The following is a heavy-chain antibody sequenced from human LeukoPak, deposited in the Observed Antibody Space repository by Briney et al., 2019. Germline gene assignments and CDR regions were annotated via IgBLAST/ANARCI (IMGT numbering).Heavy chain of an antibody. V-gene: IGHV3-66*03. J-gene: IGHJ6*03. Sequence: GGSLRLSCTVSGFTVSSNSMSWVRQAPGKGLEWVSFIYSDNTHYSDSVKGRFTISRDNSKNTLYLQMNSLRAEDTAVYYCSRSYGLSSAYYYYYMDVWGKGTTVTVSS. D-gene: IGHD5-18*01. CDR1: GFTVSSNS. CDR2: IYSDNT. CDR3: SRSYGLSSAYYYYYMDV.